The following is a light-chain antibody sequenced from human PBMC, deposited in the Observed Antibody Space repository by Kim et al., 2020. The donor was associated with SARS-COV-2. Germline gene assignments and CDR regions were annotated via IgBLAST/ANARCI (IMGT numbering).Light chain of an antibody. J-gene: IGLJ3*02. CDR1: SLRIYY. Sequence: LGQTVSVTCQGDSLRIYYATWYQQKPGQAPVLVIYDRNTRPSGIPDRFSGSRSGNTASLTITGAQAEDEADYYCNSRDSSGDHSWVFGGGTKLTVL. CDR2: DRN. V-gene: IGLV3-19*01. CDR3: NSRDSSGDHSWV.